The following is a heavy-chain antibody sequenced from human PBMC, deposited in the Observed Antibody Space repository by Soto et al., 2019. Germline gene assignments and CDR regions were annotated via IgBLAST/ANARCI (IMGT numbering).Heavy chain of an antibody. CDR1: GGTFSSYA. CDR3: ARDPSAGYCSGGSCFGIWFDP. Sequence: QVQLVQSGAEVKKPGSSVKVSCKASGGTFSSYAISWVRQAPGQGLEWMGGISPIFGTANYAQKFQGRVTITADESTSTAYMELSSLRSEDTAVYYCARDPSAGYCSGGSCFGIWFDPWGQGTLVTVSS. D-gene: IGHD2-15*01. CDR2: ISPIFGTA. V-gene: IGHV1-69*01. J-gene: IGHJ5*02.